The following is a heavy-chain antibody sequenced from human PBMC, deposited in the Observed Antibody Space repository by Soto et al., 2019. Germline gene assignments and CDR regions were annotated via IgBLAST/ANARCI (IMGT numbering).Heavy chain of an antibody. CDR2: ISAYNGNT. CDR1: GYTFTSYG. CDR3: ARDYYDFWSGYSSQLWFDP. J-gene: IGHJ5*02. Sequence: ASVKVSCKASGYTFTSYGISWVRQAPGQGLEWMGWISAYNGNTNYAQKLQGRVTMTTDTSTSTAYMELRSLRSDDTAVFYCARDYYDFWSGYSSQLWFDPWGQGTLVTVSS. D-gene: IGHD3-3*01. V-gene: IGHV1-18*04.